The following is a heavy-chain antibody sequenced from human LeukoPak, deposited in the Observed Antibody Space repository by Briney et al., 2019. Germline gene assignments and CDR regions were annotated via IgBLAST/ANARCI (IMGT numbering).Heavy chain of an antibody. V-gene: IGHV1-2*02. CDR1: GYTFTSYG. CDR3: AREDNWNYDY. CDR2: LNPNRGVT. Sequence: ASVKVSCKASGYTFTSYGISWVRQAPGQGLEWMGWLNPNRGVTKYAQKFQGRVTMPRDTSISTAYMELSSLRSDDTAVYYCAREDNWNYDYWGQGTLVTVSS. D-gene: IGHD1-7*01. J-gene: IGHJ4*02.